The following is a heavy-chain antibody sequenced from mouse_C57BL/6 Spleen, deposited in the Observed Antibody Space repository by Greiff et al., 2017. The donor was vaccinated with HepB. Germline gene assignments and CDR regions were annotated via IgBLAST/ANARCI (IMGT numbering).Heavy chain of an antibody. CDR1: GYTFTDYY. CDR3: ARCELTGSGAMDY. J-gene: IGHJ4*01. V-gene: IGHV1-76*01. D-gene: IGHD4-1*01. Sequence: QVQLQQSGAELVRPGASVKLSCKASGYTFTDYYINWVKQRPGQGLEWIARIYPGSGNTYYNEKFKGKATLTAEKSSSTAYMQLSSLTSEDSAVYFCARCELTGSGAMDYWGQGTSVTVSS. CDR2: IYPGSGNT.